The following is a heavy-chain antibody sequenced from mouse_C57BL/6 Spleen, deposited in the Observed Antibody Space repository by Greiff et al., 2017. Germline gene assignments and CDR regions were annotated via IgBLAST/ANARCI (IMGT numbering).Heavy chain of an antibody. V-gene: IGHV6-3*01. CDR3: TAYGYGGYAMDY. Sequence: EVQVVESGGGLVQPGGSMKLSCVASGFTFSNYWMNWVRQSPEKGLEWVAQIRLKSDNYATHYAESVKGRFTISRDDSKSSVYLQMNNLRAEDTGIYYCTAYGYGGYAMDYWGQGTSVTVSS. CDR2: IRLKSDNYAT. J-gene: IGHJ4*01. CDR1: GFTFSNYW. D-gene: IGHD2-2*01.